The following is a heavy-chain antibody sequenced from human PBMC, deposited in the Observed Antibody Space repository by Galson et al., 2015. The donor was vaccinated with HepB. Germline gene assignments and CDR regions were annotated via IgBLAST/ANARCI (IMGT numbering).Heavy chain of an antibody. Sequence: SLRLSCAASGFTFSSYGMHWVRQAPGKGLEWVAVIWYDGSNKYYADSVKGRFTISRDNSKNTLYLQMSSLKIEDTAIYYCVTEFYGAINFWGQGTLVTVSS. J-gene: IGHJ4*02. CDR3: VTEFYGAINF. D-gene: IGHD4-17*01. CDR1: GFTFSSYG. CDR2: IWYDGSNK. V-gene: IGHV3-33*01.